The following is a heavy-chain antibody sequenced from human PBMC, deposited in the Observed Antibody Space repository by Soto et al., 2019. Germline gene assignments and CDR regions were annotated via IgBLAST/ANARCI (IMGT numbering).Heavy chain of an antibody. CDR1: GGSISSYY. V-gene: IGHV4-59*01. Sequence: SETLSLTCTVSGGSISSYYWSWIRQPPGKGLEWIGYIYYSGSTNYNPSLKSRVTISVDTSKNQFSLKLSSVTAADTAVYYCARDRGNDGRDVLTAFYHFDYWGQGALVTVS. J-gene: IGHJ4*02. D-gene: IGHD2-21*02. CDR2: IYYSGST. CDR3: ARDRGNDGRDVLTAFYHFDY.